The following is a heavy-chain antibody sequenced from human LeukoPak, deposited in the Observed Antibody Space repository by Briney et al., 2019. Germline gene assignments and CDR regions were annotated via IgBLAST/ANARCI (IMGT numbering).Heavy chain of an antibody. CDR3: ARERYSSGWSPIDY. J-gene: IGHJ4*02. V-gene: IGHV3-48*04. Sequence: PGGSLRLSCAASGFTFSSYSKNWVRQAPGKGLEWVSYISSSSSTIYYADSVKGRFTISRDNAKNSLYLQMNSLRAEDTAVYYCARERYSSGWSPIDYWGQGTLVTVSS. CDR2: ISSSSSTI. CDR1: GFTFSSYS. D-gene: IGHD6-19*01.